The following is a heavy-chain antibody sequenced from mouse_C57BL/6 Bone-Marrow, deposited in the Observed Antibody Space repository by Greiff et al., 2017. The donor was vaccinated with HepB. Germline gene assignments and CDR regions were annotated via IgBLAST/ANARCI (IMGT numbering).Heavy chain of an antibody. CDR1: GYSITSGYY. CDR2: ISYDGSN. D-gene: IGHD2-1*01. V-gene: IGHV3-6*01. Sequence: EVQLQESGPGLVKPSQSLSLTCSVTGYSITSGYYWNWIRQFPGNKLEWMGYISYDGSNNYNPSLKNRIPITRDTSKNQFFLKLDSVTTEDTATYYCAKEVYSFWGQGTLVTVTA. J-gene: IGHJ3*01. CDR3: AKEVYSF.